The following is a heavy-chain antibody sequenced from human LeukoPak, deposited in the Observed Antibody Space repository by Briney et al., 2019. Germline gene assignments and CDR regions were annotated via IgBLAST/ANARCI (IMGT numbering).Heavy chain of an antibody. D-gene: IGHD3-10*01. J-gene: IGHJ6*02. V-gene: IGHV3-23*01. Sequence: PGGSLRLSCAASGFTFSSYAMSWVRQAPGKGLEWVSAMSGSGDSSYYADSVKGRFTLSRDNSKNTLSLQMNSLRAEDTAVYYCARERFRGENYYGMDVWGQGTTVTVSS. CDR2: MSGSGDSS. CDR1: GFTFSSYA. CDR3: ARERFRGENYYGMDV.